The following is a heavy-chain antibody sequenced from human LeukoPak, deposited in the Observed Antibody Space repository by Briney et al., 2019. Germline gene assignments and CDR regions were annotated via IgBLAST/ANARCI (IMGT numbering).Heavy chain of an antibody. CDR3: ARGGGLDV. D-gene: IGHD3-16*01. CDR1: GFTFSSYW. Sequence: GGSMRLSCAASGFTFSSYWMNWARQAPGKGLEWVASINHNGNVNYYVDSVKGRFTISRDNAKNSLYLQMSNLRAEDTAVYFCARGGGLDVWGQGATVTVSS. V-gene: IGHV3-7*03. CDR2: INHNGNVN. J-gene: IGHJ6*02.